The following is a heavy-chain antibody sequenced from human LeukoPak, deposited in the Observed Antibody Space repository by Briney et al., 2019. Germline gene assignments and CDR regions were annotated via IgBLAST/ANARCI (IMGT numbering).Heavy chain of an antibody. CDR3: ARGGGLDV. D-gene: IGHD3-16*01. CDR1: GFTFSSYW. Sequence: GGSMRLSCAASGFTFSSYWMNWARQAPGKGLEWVASINHNGNVNYYVDSVKGRFTISRDNAKNSLYLQMSNLRAEDTAVYFCARGGGLDVWGQGATVTVSS. V-gene: IGHV3-7*03. CDR2: INHNGNVN. J-gene: IGHJ6*02.